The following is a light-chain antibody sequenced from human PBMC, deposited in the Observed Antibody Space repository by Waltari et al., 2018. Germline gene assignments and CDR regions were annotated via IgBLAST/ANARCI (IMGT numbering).Light chain of an antibody. J-gene: IGKJ4*01. V-gene: IGKV3-20*01. CDR3: QQYGASPDT. CDR1: QNINYKY. CDR2: GTS. Sequence: EIVLTQSPGTLSLSPGETATLTCRASQNINYKYLAWYQQKPDQTPRLLIYGTSTRAAGTPDRFRGSGSGTDFTLTVSGLEPDDFSVYYCQQYGASPDTFGGGTKVEFK.